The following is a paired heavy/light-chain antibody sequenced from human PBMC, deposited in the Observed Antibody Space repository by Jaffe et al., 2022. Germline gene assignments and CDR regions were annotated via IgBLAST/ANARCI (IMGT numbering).Heavy chain of an antibody. CDR1: GFTFSSYS. Sequence: EVQVVESGGGLVQPGGSLRLSCAASGFTFSSYSMNWVRQAPGKGLEWVSYISRTGGYIYYADSVKGRFTISRDNAKNSLYLQMNSLRVEDTAVYYCARDSAYSFDYWGQGTLVTVSS. CDR2: ISRTGGYI. CDR3: ARDSAYSFDY. J-gene: IGHJ4*02. V-gene: IGHV3-48*01. D-gene: IGHD1-26*01.
Light chain of an antibody. CDR1: SSDVGSSDL. V-gene: IGLV2-23*02. CDR2: EVT. CDR3: CSCTTSIDWM. J-gene: IGLJ3*02. Sequence: QSALTQPASVSGSPGQSITISCTGTSSDVGSSDLVSWYQQHPGKAPKLMIYEVTKRASGVSNRFSGSKSGNTASLTISGLQAEDEADYYCCSCTTSIDWMFGGGTKVTVL.